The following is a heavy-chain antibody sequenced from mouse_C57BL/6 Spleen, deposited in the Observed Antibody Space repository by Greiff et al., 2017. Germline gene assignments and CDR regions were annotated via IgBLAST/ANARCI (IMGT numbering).Heavy chain of an antibody. D-gene: IGHD1-1*01. V-gene: IGHV1-50*01. CDR1: GYTFTSYW. Sequence: QVQLQQPGAELVKPGASVKLSCKASGYTFTSYWMQWVKQRPGQGLEWIGEIDPSDSYTNYNQKFKGKATLTVDTSSSTAYMQLSSLTSEDSAVYYCARTYVSRGAWFAYWDQGTLGTVSA. CDR2: IDPSDSYT. CDR3: ARTYVSRGAWFAY. J-gene: IGHJ3*01.